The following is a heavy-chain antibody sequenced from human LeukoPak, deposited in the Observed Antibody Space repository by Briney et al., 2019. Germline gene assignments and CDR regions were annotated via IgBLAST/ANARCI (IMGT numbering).Heavy chain of an antibody. J-gene: IGHJ4*02. Sequence: PGGSLRLSCTASGFTVSSNSMNWVRQAPGKGLEWVSFIYSDNTHYSDSVKGRFTISRDNSKNTLYLQMNSLRAEDTAVYYCARRAGAYSHPYDYWGQGTLVTVSS. V-gene: IGHV3-53*01. CDR2: IYSDNT. CDR1: GFTVSSNS. D-gene: IGHD4/OR15-4a*01. CDR3: ARRAGAYSHPYDY.